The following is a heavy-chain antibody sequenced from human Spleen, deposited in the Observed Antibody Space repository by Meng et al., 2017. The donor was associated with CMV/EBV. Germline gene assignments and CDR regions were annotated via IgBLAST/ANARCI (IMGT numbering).Heavy chain of an antibody. CDR2: VYYDGAT. Sequence: SETLSLTCSVSGGSISTSEYHWAWIRQTPGGGLEWIAGVYYDGATYYNPSLDGRTTISMDTARNQFSLKLNYVTAADTAVYYCIRDIAGGGRYNWFDPWGQGTLVTVSS. J-gene: IGHJ5*02. CDR3: IRDIAGGGRYNWFDP. V-gene: IGHV4-39*07. CDR1: GGSISTSEYH. D-gene: IGHD6-13*01.